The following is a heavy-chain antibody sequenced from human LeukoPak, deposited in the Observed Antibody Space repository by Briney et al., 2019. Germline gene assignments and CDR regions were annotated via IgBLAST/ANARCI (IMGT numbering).Heavy chain of an antibody. CDR1: GFTFSNYE. CDR2: ISSSGSTI. Sequence: GGSLRLSCAASGFTFSNYEMNWVRQAPGKGLEWISYISSSGSTIYYADSVKGRFTISRDNAENSLYLQMNTLRAEDTAVYYWARDRVFGRASPLGIYFTYGGQGPLVTVPS. J-gene: IGHJ4*02. CDR3: ARDRVFGRASPLGIYFTY. V-gene: IGHV3-48*03. D-gene: IGHD3-3*01.